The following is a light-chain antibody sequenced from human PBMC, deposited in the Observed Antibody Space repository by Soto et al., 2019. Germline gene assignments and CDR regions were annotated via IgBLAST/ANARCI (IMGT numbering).Light chain of an antibody. V-gene: IGLV2-14*01. J-gene: IGLJ1*01. CDR1: SSDIGGYNY. CDR3: SSYTSSSTYV. Sequence: QSALTQPASVSGSPGQSITISCTGTSSDIGGYNYVSWYQQHPGKAPKLMIHDVSNRPSGVSNRFSGSKSGNTASLTISGLQAEDEADYYCSSYTSSSTYVFGTGTRSPS. CDR2: DVS.